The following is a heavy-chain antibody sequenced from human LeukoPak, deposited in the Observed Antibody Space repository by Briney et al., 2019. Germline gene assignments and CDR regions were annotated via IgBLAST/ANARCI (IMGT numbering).Heavy chain of an antibody. CDR2: ISVYSGNT. V-gene: IGHV1-18*01. Sequence: ASVKVSCKASGYIFTSYDISWVRQAPGQGLEWMGWISVYSGNTNYAQKLQGRVTMTTDTSTSTAYMELRSLRSDDTAVYYCARGIEVVTAISPLSEYFQHWGQGTLVTVSS. D-gene: IGHD2-21*02. J-gene: IGHJ1*01. CDR3: ARGIEVVTAISPLSEYFQH. CDR1: GYIFTSYD.